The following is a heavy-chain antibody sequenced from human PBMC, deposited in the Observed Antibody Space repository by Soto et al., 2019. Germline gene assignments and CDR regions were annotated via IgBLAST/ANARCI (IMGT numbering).Heavy chain of an antibody. CDR1: GFTFSSYA. Sequence: XXSLRLSCAASGFTFSSYAMRWVPQAPGKGLEWVSAISGSGGSTYYADSVKGRFTISRDNSKNTLYLQMNSLRAEDTAVYYCATLSLSSSSYFDYWGQGTLVTVSS. CDR2: ISGSGGST. V-gene: IGHV3-23*01. D-gene: IGHD6-6*01. J-gene: IGHJ4*02. CDR3: ATLSLSSSSYFDY.